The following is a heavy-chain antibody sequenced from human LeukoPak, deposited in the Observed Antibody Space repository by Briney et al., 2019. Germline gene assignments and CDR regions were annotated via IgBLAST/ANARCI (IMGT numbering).Heavy chain of an antibody. D-gene: IGHD6-13*01. CDR2: IKDDGSEK. CDR1: GFTFRSHW. V-gene: IGHV3-7*03. Sequence: PGGSLRLSCAGSGFTFRSHWMNWVRQAPGKGLEWVASIKDDGSEKHYADSVKGRFTISRDNAKNSLYLQMNSLRAEDTALYYCAKDLAAGTSYYYYGMDVWGQGTTVTVSS. J-gene: IGHJ6*02. CDR3: AKDLAAGTSYYYYGMDV.